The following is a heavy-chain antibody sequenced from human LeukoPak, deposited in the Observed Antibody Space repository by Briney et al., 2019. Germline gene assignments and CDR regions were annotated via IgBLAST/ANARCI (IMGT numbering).Heavy chain of an antibody. Sequence: GGSLRLSCAASGFTFSSYSMNWVRQAPGKGLEWVSSISSSSSYIYYADSVKGRFTISRDNAKNSLYLQMNSLRAEDTAVYYCARDSEGDGYNFDTWGRGTLVTVSS. CDR2: ISSSSSYI. CDR1: GFTFSSYS. D-gene: IGHD5-24*01. J-gene: IGHJ5*02. CDR3: ARDSEGDGYNFDT. V-gene: IGHV3-21*01.